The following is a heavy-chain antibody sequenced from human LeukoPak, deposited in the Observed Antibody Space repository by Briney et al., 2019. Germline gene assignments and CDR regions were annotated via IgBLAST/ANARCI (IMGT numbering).Heavy chain of an antibody. J-gene: IGHJ4*02. CDR3: ARSTVTNFFDY. CDR2: IYHSGST. D-gene: IGHD4-17*01. Sequence: ASETLSLTCTVSGYSITSDYYWGWIRQPPGKGLEWIGSIYHSGSTYYNPSLKSRVTISVDMSKNQFSLKLRYVTAADTAVYYCARSTVTNFFDYWGQGTLVTVSS. CDR1: GYSITSDYY. V-gene: IGHV4-38-2*02.